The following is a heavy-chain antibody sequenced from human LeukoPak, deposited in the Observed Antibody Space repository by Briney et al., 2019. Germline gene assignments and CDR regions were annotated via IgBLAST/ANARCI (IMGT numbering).Heavy chain of an antibody. Sequence: SETLSLTCTVSGGSITGYYWSWIRQPPGKGLEWIGYIYDSGSTDYKPSLKSRVTISVDTSKNQFSLKLTSVTAADTAVYYCARDRGQPDYDSSGYFDYWGQGSLVTVSS. CDR2: IYDSGST. CDR1: GGSITGYY. J-gene: IGHJ4*02. V-gene: IGHV4-59*01. D-gene: IGHD3-22*01. CDR3: ARDRGQPDYDSSGYFDY.